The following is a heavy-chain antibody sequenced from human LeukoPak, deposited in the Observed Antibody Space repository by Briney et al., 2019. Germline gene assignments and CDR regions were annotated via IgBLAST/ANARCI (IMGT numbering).Heavy chain of an antibody. D-gene: IGHD1-26*01. J-gene: IGHJ3*02. CDR1: GYTFTGYY. V-gene: IGHV1-2*02. Sequence: VASVRLLCKASGYTFTGYYMLWVRQAPGQGLEWMGWINPNSGGTNHEQKFQGRVTMTRDTSISTAYMELSGLRSDDTAVYYCARDRSPYSGDYESEAYDIWGAGKTGTVSS. CDR2: INPNSGGT. CDR3: ARDRSPYSGDYESEAYDI.